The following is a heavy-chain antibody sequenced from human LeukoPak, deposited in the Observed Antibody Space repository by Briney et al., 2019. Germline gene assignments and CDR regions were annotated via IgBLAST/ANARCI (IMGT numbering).Heavy chain of an antibody. Sequence: GGSLRLSCAAAGFTFNNHWMHWVRQAPGKGLVWVSRINSDGSSTSYADSVKGRFTISRDNGKNTVYLQMNSLRAEDTAVYYCARVMSGYYVVLDIWGQGTMVTVSS. CDR2: INSDGSST. CDR3: ARVMSGYYVVLDI. J-gene: IGHJ3*02. CDR1: GFTFNNHW. V-gene: IGHV3-74*01. D-gene: IGHD3-3*01.